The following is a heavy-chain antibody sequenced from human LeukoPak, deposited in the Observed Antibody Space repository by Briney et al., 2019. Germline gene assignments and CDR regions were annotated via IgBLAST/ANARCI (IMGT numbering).Heavy chain of an antibody. CDR2: IKSKTDGWTT. Sequence: GGSLRLSCAASGFTFSNAWMSWVRQAPGKGLEWVGRIKSKTDGWTTDYAAPVKGRCTNSRDDSKNTLYLQMNSLKTEDTAVYYCTTLYYYDSSGYYPFPYYYYMDVWGKGTTVTISS. CDR3: TTLYYYDSSGYYPFPYYYYMDV. CDR1: GFTFSNAW. J-gene: IGHJ6*03. D-gene: IGHD3-22*01. V-gene: IGHV3-15*01.